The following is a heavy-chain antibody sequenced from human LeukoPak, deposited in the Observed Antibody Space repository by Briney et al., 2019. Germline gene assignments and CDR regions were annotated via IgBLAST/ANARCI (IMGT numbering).Heavy chain of an antibody. J-gene: IGHJ5*02. CDR2: INPNSGGT. D-gene: IGHD2-2*02. Sequence: ASVKVSCKASGYTFTGYFIHWVRQAPGQGLEWMGWINPNSGGTNSAQKFQGRVTMTRATSISTAYMELSRLRSDDTAVYYCARGDIVVLPAGIPHNWFDPWGQGTLVTVSS. V-gene: IGHV1-2*02. CDR1: GYTFTGYF. CDR3: ARGDIVVLPAGIPHNWFDP.